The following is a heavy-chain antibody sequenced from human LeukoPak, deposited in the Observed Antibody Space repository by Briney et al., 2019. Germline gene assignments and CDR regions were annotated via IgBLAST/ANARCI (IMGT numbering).Heavy chain of an antibody. CDR2: IYRSGTT. J-gene: IGHJ4*02. D-gene: IGHD3-10*01. CDR3: ARGLRRNYYGSGSPQYYFDY. V-gene: IGHV4-38-2*02. CDR1: AYSISDGWV. Sequence: PSGTLSLTCTVSAYSISDGWVWGMIRQPPGKGLEWIGSIYRSGTTYYNPSLKSRVTMSVDTSNNQFSLKLSSVTAADTAVYYCARGLRRNYYGSGSPQYYFDYWGQGTLVTVSS.